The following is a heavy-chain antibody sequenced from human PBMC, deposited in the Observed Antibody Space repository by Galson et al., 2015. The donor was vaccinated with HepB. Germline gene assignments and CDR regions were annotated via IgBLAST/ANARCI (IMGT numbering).Heavy chain of an antibody. CDR3: ARDWSWEYFDY. D-gene: IGHD1-26*01. J-gene: IGHJ4*02. Sequence: SLRLSCAASGFTFSSYAMSWVRQAPGKGLEWVSAISGSGGSTYYADSVKGRFTISRDNSKNTLYLQMDSLRAEDTAVYYCARDWSWEYFDYWGQGTLVTVSS. CDR1: GFTFSSYA. CDR2: ISGSGGST. V-gene: IGHV3-23*01.